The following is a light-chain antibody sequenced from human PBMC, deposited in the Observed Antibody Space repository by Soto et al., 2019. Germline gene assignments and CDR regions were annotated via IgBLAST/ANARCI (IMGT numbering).Light chain of an antibody. CDR2: EVS. J-gene: IGLJ2*01. CDR1: SSDVVTYKY. Sequence: QSALTQPASVSGSPGQSIAIFCTGTSSDVVTYKYVSWYQQNPGKAPKLMIYEVSIRPSGVSDRFSGSKSGNTASLTISGLRPEDEAYYYCCSYAGSTTRVVFGGGTKLTVL. V-gene: IGLV2-14*01. CDR3: CSYAGSTTRVV.